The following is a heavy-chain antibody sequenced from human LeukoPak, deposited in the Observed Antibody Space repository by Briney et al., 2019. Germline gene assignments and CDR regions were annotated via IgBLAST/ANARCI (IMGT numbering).Heavy chain of an antibody. D-gene: IGHD5-12*01. CDR1: GFTFSSYA. J-gene: IGHJ6*02. CDR3: ARDRVATTAQSYYYYGMDV. V-gene: IGHV3-30*04. Sequence: PGGSLRLSCAASGFTFSSYAVHWVRQAPGKGLEWVAVISYDGSNKYYADSVKGRFTISRDNSKNTLYLQMNSLRAEDTAVYYCARDRVATTAQSYYYYGMDVWGQGTTVTVSS. CDR2: ISYDGSNK.